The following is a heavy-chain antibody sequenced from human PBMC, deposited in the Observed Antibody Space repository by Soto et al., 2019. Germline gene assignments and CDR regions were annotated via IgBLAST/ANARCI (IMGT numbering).Heavy chain of an antibody. V-gene: IGHV1-69*06. CDR2: IIPISGTA. Sequence: QVPLVQSGAEVKTPGSSVKVSCKASGGSFTTYSISWVRQPPGQGLEWMGGIIPISGTAKYAQKFQGRVTITADKCTTAAYMGLSRLRFEDTAVYYCARGVGRTVRGVNLYYYYAMDVWGQGTPVTVPS. CDR3: ARGVGRTVRGVNLYYYYAMDV. J-gene: IGHJ6*02. D-gene: IGHD3-10*01. CDR1: GGSFTTYS.